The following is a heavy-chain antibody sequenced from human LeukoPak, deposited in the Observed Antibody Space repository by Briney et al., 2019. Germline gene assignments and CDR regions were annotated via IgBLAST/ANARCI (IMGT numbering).Heavy chain of an antibody. V-gene: IGHV3-7*01. CDR3: ARGPNSNWSGLDF. Sequence: GGSMRLSCSASGFTFSTYWMSWVRQAPGKGLEWVANVRRDGNEIYYLDSVRGRFTISRDNAKNSLYLQVNNLRAEDTAVYYCARGPNSNWSGLDFWGQGTLLTVSS. CDR1: GFTFSTYW. CDR2: VRRDGNEI. J-gene: IGHJ4*02. D-gene: IGHD6-6*01.